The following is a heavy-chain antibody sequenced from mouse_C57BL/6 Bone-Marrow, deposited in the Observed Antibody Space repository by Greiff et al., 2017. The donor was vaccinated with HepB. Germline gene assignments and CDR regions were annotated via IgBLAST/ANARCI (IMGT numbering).Heavy chain of an antibody. Sequence: EVQRVESEGGLVQPGSSMKLSCTASGFTFSDYYMAWVRQVPEKGLEWVANINYDGSSTYYLDSLKSRFIISRDNAKNILYLQMSSLKSEDTATYYCARGYGNYVGWYFDVWGTGTTVTVSS. CDR3: ARGYGNYVGWYFDV. D-gene: IGHD2-10*02. V-gene: IGHV5-16*01. CDR1: GFTFSDYY. CDR2: INYDGSST. J-gene: IGHJ1*03.